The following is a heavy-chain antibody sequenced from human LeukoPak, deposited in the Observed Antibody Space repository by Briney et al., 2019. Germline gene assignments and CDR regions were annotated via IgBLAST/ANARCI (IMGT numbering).Heavy chain of an antibody. CDR2: ISSSSSYM. CDR3: ARDSAPRYYYDSSGYPTDY. CDR1: GFTVSSAY. V-gene: IGHV3-21*01. D-gene: IGHD3-22*01. J-gene: IGHJ4*02. Sequence: PGGSLKLSCAASGFTVSSAYISWVRQAPGKGLEWVPSISSSSSYMYYADSVKGRFTISRDNAKNSLYLQMNSLRAEDTAVYYCARDSAPRYYYDSSGYPTDYWGQGTLVTVSS.